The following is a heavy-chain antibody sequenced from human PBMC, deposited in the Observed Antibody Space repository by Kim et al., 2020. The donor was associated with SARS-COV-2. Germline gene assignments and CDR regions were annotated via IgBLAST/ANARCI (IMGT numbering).Heavy chain of an antibody. D-gene: IGHD3-10*01. CDR3: TRLMGPQITMVRGSSWN. CDR1: GFTFSGSA. V-gene: IGHV3-73*01. CDR2: IRSKANSYAT. Sequence: GGSLRLSCAASGFTFSGSAMHWVRQASGKGLEWVGRIRSKANSYATAYAASVKGRFTISRDDSKNTAYLQMNSLKTEDTAVYYCTRLMGPQITMVRGSSWNWGQGTLVTVSS. J-gene: IGHJ4*02.